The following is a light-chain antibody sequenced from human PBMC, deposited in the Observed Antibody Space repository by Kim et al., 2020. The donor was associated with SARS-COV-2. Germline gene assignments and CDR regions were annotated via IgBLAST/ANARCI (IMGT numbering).Light chain of an antibody. CDR3: QAWDSGTEV. J-gene: IGLJ1*01. CDR1: KLGDKY. Sequence: SYELTQPPSVSVSPGQTATITCSGDKLGDKYACWYQQKPGQSPVLVIHQDTKRPSGIPERFSGSNSGNTATLTISGTQAMDEADYYCQAWDSGTEVFGTGTKVTVL. CDR2: QDT. V-gene: IGLV3-1*01.